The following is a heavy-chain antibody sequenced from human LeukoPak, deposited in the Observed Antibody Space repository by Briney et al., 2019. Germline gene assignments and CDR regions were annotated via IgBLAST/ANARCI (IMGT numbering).Heavy chain of an antibody. J-gene: IGHJ4*02. CDR1: GFTFSSYA. CDR2: ISYDGSNK. V-gene: IGHV3-30-3*01. Sequence: GRSLRLSCAASGFTFSSYAMHWVRQAPGKGLEWVAVISYDGSNKYYADSVKGRFTISRDNSKNTLYLQMNSLRAEDTAVYYCARVVAAAGTRGVDYWGQGTLVTVPS. D-gene: IGHD6-13*01. CDR3: ARVVAAAGTRGVDY.